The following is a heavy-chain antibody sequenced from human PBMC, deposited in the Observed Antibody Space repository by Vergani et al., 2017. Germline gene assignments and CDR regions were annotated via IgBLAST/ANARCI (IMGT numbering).Heavy chain of an antibody. CDR1: GGSLNTYY. Sequence: VQLEESGPGLVKPSETLSLTCTVSGGSLNTYYWSWIRQSPGTGLEWIGYIYSTGSTNYNHSRNSRVTMSVDTSKNQFALKLRSVTAADTAVYFCARVMYRDEASTGYCLEGMVIWGQGTTVSISS. V-gene: IGHV4-59*13. CDR3: ARVMYRDEASTGYCLEGMVI. D-gene: IGHD3-9*01. J-gene: IGHJ6*02. CDR2: IYSTGST.